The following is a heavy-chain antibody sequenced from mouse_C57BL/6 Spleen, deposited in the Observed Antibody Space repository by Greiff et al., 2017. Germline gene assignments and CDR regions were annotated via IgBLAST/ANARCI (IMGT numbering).Heavy chain of an antibody. CDR3: ARALRQFGYVMDY. Sequence: QVQLQQPGAELVKPGASVKMSCKASGYTFTSYWITWVKQRPGQGLEWIGDIYPGSGSTNYNEKFKSKATLTVDTSSSTAYMQLSSLTSEDSAVYYCARALRQFGYVMDYWGQGTSATVSS. J-gene: IGHJ4*01. CDR1: GYTFTSYW. V-gene: IGHV1-55*01. D-gene: IGHD2-4*01. CDR2: IYPGSGST.